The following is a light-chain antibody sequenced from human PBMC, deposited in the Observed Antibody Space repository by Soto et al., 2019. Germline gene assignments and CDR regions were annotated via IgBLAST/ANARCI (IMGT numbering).Light chain of an antibody. Sequence: EIVLTQSPGSLSLSPGQRATLSCRGSQSVDITFFAWYQKKPGQAPRLLIYGASKRATGIPDRFSGSGSGTDFTLIISRLEPEDFAVYYCQQYMSSVTFGQGTKVEIK. J-gene: IGKJ1*01. CDR2: GAS. V-gene: IGKV3-20*01. CDR3: QQYMSSVT. CDR1: QSVDITF.